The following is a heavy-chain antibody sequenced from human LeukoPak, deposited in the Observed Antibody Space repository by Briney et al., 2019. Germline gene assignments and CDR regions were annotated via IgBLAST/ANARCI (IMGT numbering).Heavy chain of an antibody. CDR2: INTDGSST. J-gene: IGHJ4*02. Sequence: GGSLRLSCAASGFTFSSYSMNWVRQAPGKGLEWVSRINTDGSSTNYAGSVKGRFTISRDNAKNTLYLQMNSLRAEDTAMYYCARDPGFYYFDYWGQGTLVTVSS. V-gene: IGHV3-74*01. CDR1: GFTFSSYS. CDR3: ARDPGFYYFDY.